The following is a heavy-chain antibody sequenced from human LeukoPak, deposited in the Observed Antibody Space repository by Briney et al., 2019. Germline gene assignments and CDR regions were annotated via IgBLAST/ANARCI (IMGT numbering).Heavy chain of an antibody. CDR1: GFTFSSYA. J-gene: IGHJ5*02. CDR3: AKDPLASRYCSSTSCYTNWFDP. Sequence: GGSLRLSRAASGFTFSSYAMSWVRQAPGKGLEWVSAISGSGGSTYYADSVKGRFTISRDNSKNTLYLQMNSLRAEDTAVYYCAKDPLASRYCSSTSCYTNWFDPWGQGTLVTVSS. V-gene: IGHV3-23*01. CDR2: ISGSGGST. D-gene: IGHD2-2*02.